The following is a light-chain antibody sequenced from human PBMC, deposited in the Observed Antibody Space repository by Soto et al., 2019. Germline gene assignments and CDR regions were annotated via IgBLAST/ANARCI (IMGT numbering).Light chain of an antibody. V-gene: IGKV3-20*01. CDR2: GAS. CDR1: QSVSSFS. CDR3: QQYGSSSWT. J-gene: IGKJ1*01. Sequence: EIVLTQSPGTLSLSPGERATLSCRASQSVSSFSLAWYQQKPGQAPRLLIYGASSRATGIPDRFSGSGSGTDFTLTISRLEPEAFAVYYCQQYGSSSWTFGQGTKVEIK.